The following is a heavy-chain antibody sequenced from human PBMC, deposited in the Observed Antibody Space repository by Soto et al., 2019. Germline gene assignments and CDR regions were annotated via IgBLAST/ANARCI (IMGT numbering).Heavy chain of an antibody. CDR1: VYSFTSYW. V-gene: IGHV5-10-1*01. CDR2: IDPSDSYT. CDR3: ARQGRGYGGPEDY. D-gene: IGHD5-12*01. J-gene: IGHJ4*02. Sequence: GEALKISCKGPVYSFTSYWISWVRQMPGKGLEWMGRIDPSDSYTNYSPSFQGHVTISADKSISTAYLQWSSLKASDTAMYYCARQGRGYGGPEDYWGQGTLVTVSS.